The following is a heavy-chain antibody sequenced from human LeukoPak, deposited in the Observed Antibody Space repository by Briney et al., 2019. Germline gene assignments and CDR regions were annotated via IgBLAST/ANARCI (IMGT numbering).Heavy chain of an antibody. J-gene: IGHJ6*02. CDR1: GYTFTSYG. CDR3: ARDFEYSSSYYYYHGMDV. Sequence: GASVKVSCKASGYTFTSYGISWVRQAPGQGLEWMGWISAYNGNTNYAQKLQGRVTMTTDTSTSTAYMELRSLRSDDTAVYYCARDFEYSSSYYYYHGMDVWGQGTTVTVSS. CDR2: ISAYNGNT. V-gene: IGHV1-18*01. D-gene: IGHD6-6*01.